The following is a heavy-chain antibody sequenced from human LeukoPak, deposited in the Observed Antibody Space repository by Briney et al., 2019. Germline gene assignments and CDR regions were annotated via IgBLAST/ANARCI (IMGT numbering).Heavy chain of an antibody. CDR1: GGSFSGYY. J-gene: IGHJ4*02. CDR2: INHSGST. V-gene: IGHV4-34*01. Sequence: PSETLSLTCAVYGGSFSGYYWSWIRQPPGKGLEWIGEINHSGSTNYNPSLKSRVTISVDTSKNQFSLKLSSVTAADTAVYYCARGSSLAYCGGDCYRRMYYFDYWGQGTLVTVSS. CDR3: ARGSSLAYCGGDCYRRMYYFDY. D-gene: IGHD2-21*02.